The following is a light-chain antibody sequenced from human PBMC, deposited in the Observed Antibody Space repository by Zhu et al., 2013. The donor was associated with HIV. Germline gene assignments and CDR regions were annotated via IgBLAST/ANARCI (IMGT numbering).Light chain of an antibody. CDR1: SSDVGGYNY. J-gene: IGLJ3*02. CDR2: EVS. CDR3: QSYDDNNQGV. Sequence: QSALTQPASVSGSPGQSITISCTGTSSDVGGYNYVSWYQQHPGEAPKLIIYEVSDRPSGVSSRFSGSKSANTASLTISGLKSEDEADYYCQSYDDNNQGVFGGGTRLTV. V-gene: IGLV2-14*01.